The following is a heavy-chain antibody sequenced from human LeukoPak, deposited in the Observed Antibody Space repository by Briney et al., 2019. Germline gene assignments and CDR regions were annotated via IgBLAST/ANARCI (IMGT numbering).Heavy chain of an antibody. D-gene: IGHD1-1*01. CDR2: IIPIFGTP. CDR1: GGTLSSYA. J-gene: IGHJ3*02. CDR3: ARDLRNWTDVLYAFDI. V-gene: IGHV1-69*05. Sequence: ASVKLSCKASGGTLSSYAISWVRQAPGQGLEWMGGIIPIFGTPNYEQKFQGRVTISTYESTSTSYLELSSLSSEDTAVYFCARDLRNWTDVLYAFDICGQRTTVTVSS.